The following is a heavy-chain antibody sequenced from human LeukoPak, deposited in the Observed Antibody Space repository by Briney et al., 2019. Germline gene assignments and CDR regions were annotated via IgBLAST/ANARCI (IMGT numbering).Heavy chain of an antibody. CDR3: AKDVEGYCSSTSCLTYFDY. V-gene: IGHV3-23*01. CDR2: ISGSGGST. J-gene: IGHJ4*02. Sequence: GGSLRLSCAASGFTFSSYAMSWVRQAPGKGLEWVSAISGSGGSTYYADSVKGRFTISRDNSKNTLYLQMSSLRAEDTAVYYCAKDVEGYCSSTSCLTYFDYWGRGTLVTVSS. D-gene: IGHD2-2*01. CDR1: GFTFSSYA.